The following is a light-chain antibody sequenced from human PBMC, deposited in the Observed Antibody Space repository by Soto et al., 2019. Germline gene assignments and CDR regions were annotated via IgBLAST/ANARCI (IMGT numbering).Light chain of an antibody. CDR1: GSNIGSTT. J-gene: IGLJ3*02. CDR2: SNN. CDR3: AAWDDSLNGWV. Sequence: QSVLTQPPSASGTPGQRVTISCSGSGSNIGSTTVNWYQQLPGTAPKLLIYSNNQRPSGVPDRFSGSKSGTSASLAISGLQSEDEADYYCAAWDDSLNGWVFGGGTKVTVI. V-gene: IGLV1-44*01.